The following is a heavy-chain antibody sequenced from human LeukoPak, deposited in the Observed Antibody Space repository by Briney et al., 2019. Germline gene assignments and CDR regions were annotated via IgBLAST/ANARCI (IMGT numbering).Heavy chain of an antibody. CDR1: GYPFTSYG. Sequence: ASVKVSCKASGYPFTSYGISWGRQAPGQGLEWMGWISAYNGNTNYAQKLQGRVTVTTDTSTSTAYMELRSLRSDDTAVYYCARVAPHISGASNFDYWGQGTLVTVSS. D-gene: IGHD2-21*01. CDR2: ISAYNGNT. V-gene: IGHV1-18*01. CDR3: ARVAPHISGASNFDY. J-gene: IGHJ4*02.